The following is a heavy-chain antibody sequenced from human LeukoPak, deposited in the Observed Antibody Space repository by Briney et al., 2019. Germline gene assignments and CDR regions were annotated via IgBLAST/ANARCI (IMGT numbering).Heavy chain of an antibody. CDR3: AKDQGSYLSFFDY. Sequence: GGSLRLSCAASGFTFDDYAMHWVRQAPGKGLEWVSGISWNSGGIGYADSVKGRFTISRDNAKNSLHLQMNSLRPEGMALYYCAKDQGSYLSFFDYWGQGTLVTVSS. J-gene: IGHJ4*02. CDR1: GFTFDDYA. CDR2: ISWNSGGI. D-gene: IGHD1-26*01. V-gene: IGHV3-9*03.